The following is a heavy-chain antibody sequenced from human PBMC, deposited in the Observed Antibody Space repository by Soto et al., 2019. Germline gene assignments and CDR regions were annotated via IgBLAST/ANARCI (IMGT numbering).Heavy chain of an antibody. CDR3: ARDLRDSYGPPFDP. V-gene: IGHV1-69*13. CDR1: GYTFTSYA. D-gene: IGHD5-18*01. Sequence: GASVKVSCKASGYTFTSYAMHWVRQAPGQGLEWMGGIIPIFGTANYAQKFRGRVTITADESTSTAYMELSSLRSEDTAVYYCARDLRDSYGPPFDPWGHGTLVTVSS. CDR2: IIPIFGTA. J-gene: IGHJ5*02.